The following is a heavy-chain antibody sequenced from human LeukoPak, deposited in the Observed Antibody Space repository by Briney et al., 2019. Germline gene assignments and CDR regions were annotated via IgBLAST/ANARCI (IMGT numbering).Heavy chain of an antibody. CDR2: FDPEDGET. J-gene: IGHJ4*02. CDR3: ATDKITMVRGIIRIALDY. Sequence: GGSLRLSCAASGFTFSSYSMNWVRQAPGKGLEWMGGFDPEDGETIYAQKFQGRVTMTEDTSTDTAYMELSSLRSEDTAVYYCATDKITMVRGIIRIALDYWGQGTLVTVSS. CDR1: GFTFSSYS. D-gene: IGHD3-10*01. V-gene: IGHV1-24*01.